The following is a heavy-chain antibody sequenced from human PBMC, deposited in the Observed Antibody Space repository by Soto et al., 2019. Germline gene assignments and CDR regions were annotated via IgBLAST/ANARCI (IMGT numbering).Heavy chain of an antibody. CDR3: ARDSGVVVPAAIDY. D-gene: IGHD2-2*01. CDR2: INPNSGGT. J-gene: IGHJ4*02. Sequence: QVQLVQSGAEVKKPGASVKVSCKASGYTFTGYYMHWVRQAPGQGLEWMGWINPNSGGTNYAQKFQGWVTMSRDTSISTDYMELSRLRSDDTAVYCCARDSGVVVPAAIDYWGQGTLVTVSS. V-gene: IGHV1-2*04. CDR1: GYTFTGYY.